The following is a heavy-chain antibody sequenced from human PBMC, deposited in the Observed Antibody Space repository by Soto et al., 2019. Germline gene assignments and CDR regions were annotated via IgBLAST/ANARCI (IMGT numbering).Heavy chain of an antibody. CDR1: GFPVSSNY. J-gene: IGHJ5*02. D-gene: IGHD1-26*01. CDR3: ARHRHPRGTVGATSPLDA. Sequence: QPGGSLRLSCAISGFPVSSNYLSWVRQAPGEGLEWVSVHYSVGSTYYADSVQGRFTISRDKSNNTLYLQMRRVRAEDTAVYFCARHRHPRGTVGATSPLDAWGQGTQVTVSS. V-gene: IGHV3-53*01. CDR2: HYSVGST.